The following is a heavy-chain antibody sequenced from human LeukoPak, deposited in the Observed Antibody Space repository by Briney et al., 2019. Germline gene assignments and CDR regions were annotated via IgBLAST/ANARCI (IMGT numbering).Heavy chain of an antibody. CDR1: GGSMRTGLYY. Sequence: SQTLSLTCAVSGGSMRTGLYYWNWIRQPAGKGLEWIGRIYPSGNTNYNPSLESRVTISVDTAKNQLSLKLISVTAADTALYYCARGQYDFWSGYDVNWFDPWGQGTLVTVSS. D-gene: IGHD3-3*01. CDR2: IYPSGNT. J-gene: IGHJ5*02. CDR3: ARGQYDFWSGYDVNWFDP. V-gene: IGHV4-61*02.